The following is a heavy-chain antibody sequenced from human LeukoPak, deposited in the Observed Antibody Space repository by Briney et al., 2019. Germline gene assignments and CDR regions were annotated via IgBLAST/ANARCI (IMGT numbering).Heavy chain of an antibody. Sequence: GGSLRLSCAASGFSFYDYSTHWVRQPPGKGLECVSLVSWDGGSVYYADSVRGRFTISRDNRKDSLFLQMKRLKSDDSGLYFCARDRGGNSAGFDSWGQGTLVTVSS. J-gene: IGHJ4*02. CDR3: ARDRGGNSAGFDS. CDR1: GFSFYDYS. D-gene: IGHD5-12*01. CDR2: VSWDGGSV. V-gene: IGHV3-43*01.